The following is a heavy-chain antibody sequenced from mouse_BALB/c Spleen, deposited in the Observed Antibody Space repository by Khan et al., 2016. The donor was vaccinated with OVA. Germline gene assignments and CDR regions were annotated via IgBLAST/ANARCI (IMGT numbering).Heavy chain of an antibody. CDR2: ISGDSNTI. Sequence: EVELVESGGGLVQPGGSRKLSCAASGFTVSNFGMHWIRQAPEKGLEWVAYISGDSNTIYYADTVKGRFTISRDNPRNTLFLQMTSLRSEDTAMYYCARSYFYGYYFDQWGQGTTLTVS. J-gene: IGHJ2*01. CDR1: GFTVSNFG. V-gene: IGHV5-17*02. D-gene: IGHD1-1*01. CDR3: ARSYFYGYYFDQ.